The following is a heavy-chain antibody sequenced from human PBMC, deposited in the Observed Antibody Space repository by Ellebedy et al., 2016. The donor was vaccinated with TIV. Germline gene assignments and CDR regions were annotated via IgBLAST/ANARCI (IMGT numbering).Heavy chain of an antibody. V-gene: IGHV1-2*02. D-gene: IGHD1-14*01. J-gene: IGHJ5*02. Sequence: AASVKVSCKASGYTFTGYYMHWVRQAPGQGLEWMGWINPNSGGTNYAQKFQGRVTMTRDTSISTAYMELSRLRSDDTAVYYCARPEPLPSHGFDPWGQGTLVTVSS. CDR2: INPNSGGT. CDR1: GYTFTGYY. CDR3: ARPEPLPSHGFDP.